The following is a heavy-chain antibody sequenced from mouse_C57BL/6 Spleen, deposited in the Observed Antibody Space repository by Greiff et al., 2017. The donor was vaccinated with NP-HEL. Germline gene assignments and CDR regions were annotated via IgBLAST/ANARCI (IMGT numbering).Heavy chain of an antibody. J-gene: IGHJ4*01. V-gene: IGHV1-50*01. CDR3: ARGQEEAMDY. CDR1: GYTFTSYW. CDR2: IDPSDSYT. Sequence: QVQLQQPGAELVKPGASVKLSCKASGYTFTSYWMQWVKQRPGQGLEWIGEIDPSDSYTNYNQKFKGKATLTVDTSSSTAHMQLSSLTSEDSAVYYCARGQEEAMDYWGQGTSVTVSS. D-gene: IGHD6-1*01.